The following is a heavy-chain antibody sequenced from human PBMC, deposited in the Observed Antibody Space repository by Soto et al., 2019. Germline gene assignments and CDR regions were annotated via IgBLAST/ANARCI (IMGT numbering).Heavy chain of an antibody. CDR1: GFTFSSYA. Sequence: GGSLRLSCAASGFTFSSYAMHWVRQAPGKGLEWVAVISYDGSNKYYADSVKGRFTISRDNSKNTLYLQMNSLRAEDTAVYYCAREVVVVVPAAIPRHYYYGMDVWGQGTTVTVSS. CDR2: ISYDGSNK. J-gene: IGHJ6*02. D-gene: IGHD2-2*02. V-gene: IGHV3-30-3*01. CDR3: AREVVVVVPAAIPRHYYYGMDV.